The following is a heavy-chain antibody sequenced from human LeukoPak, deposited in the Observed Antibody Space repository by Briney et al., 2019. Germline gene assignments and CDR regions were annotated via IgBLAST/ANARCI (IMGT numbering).Heavy chain of an antibody. D-gene: IGHD5-12*01. CDR3: AAGTPNIVAHDAFDI. CDR2: IVVGSGNT. Sequence: TSVKVSCKASGFTVTSSAMQWVRQARGQRLEWIGWIVVGSGNTNYAQKFQERVTITRDMSTSTAYMELSSLRSEDTAVYYCAAGTPNIVAHDAFDIWGQGTMVTVSS. V-gene: IGHV1-58*02. J-gene: IGHJ3*02. CDR1: GFTVTSSA.